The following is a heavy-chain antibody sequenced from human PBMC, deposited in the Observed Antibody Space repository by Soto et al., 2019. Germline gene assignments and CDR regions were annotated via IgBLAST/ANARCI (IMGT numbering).Heavy chain of an antibody. Sequence: PSETLSLTCAVYGGSFSGYYWTWIRQPPGTGLEWIGEINHSGSTNYNPSLKSRVTISVDTSKNQFSLKLSSVTAADTAVYYCARRRIAVAGIWFDYWGQGTLVTVSS. V-gene: IGHV4-34*01. D-gene: IGHD6-19*01. CDR3: ARRRIAVAGIWFDY. CDR2: INHSGST. CDR1: GGSFSGYY. J-gene: IGHJ4*02.